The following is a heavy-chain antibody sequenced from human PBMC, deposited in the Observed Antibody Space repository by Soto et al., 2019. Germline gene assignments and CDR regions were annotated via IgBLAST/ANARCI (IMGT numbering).Heavy chain of an antibody. J-gene: IGHJ3*02. CDR1: GFTFSDYY. Sequence: QVQLVASGGGLVKPGVSLRLSCAASGFTFSDYYMSWIRQAPGKGLEWVSYISSSGSTIYYADSVKSRFTISRDNDKNSLYLQMNSLRAEDTAVYYGERGTTVIPALGAFDIWVQGKMVTVAS. V-gene: IGHV3-11*01. CDR2: ISSSGSTI. CDR3: ERGTTVIPALGAFDI. D-gene: IGHD4-17*01.